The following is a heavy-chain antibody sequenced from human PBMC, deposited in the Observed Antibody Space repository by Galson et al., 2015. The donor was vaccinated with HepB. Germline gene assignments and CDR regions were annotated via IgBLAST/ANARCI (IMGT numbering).Heavy chain of an antibody. V-gene: IGHV3-7*01. CDR2: IKQDGSEK. D-gene: IGHD3-10*01. CDR1: GSTFSSYW. CDR3: ARAGGVRGVIIDWYFDL. Sequence: SLRLSCAASGSTFSSYWMSWVRQAPGKGLEWVANIKQDGSEKYYVDSVKGRFTISRDNAKNSLYLQMNSLRAEDTAVYYCARAGGVRGVIIDWYFDLWGRGTLVTVSS. J-gene: IGHJ2*01.